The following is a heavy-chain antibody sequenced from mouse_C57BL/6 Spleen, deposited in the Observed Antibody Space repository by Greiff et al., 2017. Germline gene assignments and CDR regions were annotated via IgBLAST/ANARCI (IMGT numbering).Heavy chain of an antibody. CDR1: GYTFTDYY. J-gene: IGHJ2*01. D-gene: IGHD2-10*01. Sequence: EVQLQQSGPELVKPGASVKISCTASGYTFTDYYMNWVKQSHGKGLEWIGDINPNNGGTSYNEKFKGKATLTVDKSSSTASMELRSLTSEDAAVYYCARTSSYYPYYDYWGQGTTVTVSS. CDR3: ARTSSYYPYYDY. CDR2: INPNNGGT. V-gene: IGHV1-26*01.